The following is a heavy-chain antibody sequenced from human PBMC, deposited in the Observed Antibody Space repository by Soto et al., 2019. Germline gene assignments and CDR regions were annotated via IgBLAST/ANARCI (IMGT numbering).Heavy chain of an antibody. D-gene: IGHD1-26*01. CDR2: ISDDAIST. V-gene: IGHV3-74*01. Sequence: PGESLKISCRGSGYPFTNYWMHWVRQAPGEGLVWVARISDDAISTSYAPFVKGRFTISRDNTKNMLYLQLNSLTGDDAAFYYCAREVPISAVNYIDYWGQGALVTVSS. CDR3: AREVPISAVNYIDY. CDR1: GYPFTNYW. J-gene: IGHJ4*02.